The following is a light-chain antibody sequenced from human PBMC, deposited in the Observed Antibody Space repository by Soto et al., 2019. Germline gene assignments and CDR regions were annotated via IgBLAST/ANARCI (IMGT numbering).Light chain of an antibody. CDR1: QSISDW. J-gene: IGKJ1*01. V-gene: IGKV1-5*03. CDR3: QQYNGPWT. CDR2: RAS. Sequence: DIQMTQSPSTLSASVGDRVTITCRASQSISDWLAWYQQHPGKAPKLLIYRASRLENGVPSRFSGSGSGTEFTLTISSLQPDYFATYFCQQYNGPWTFGKGTKVEIK.